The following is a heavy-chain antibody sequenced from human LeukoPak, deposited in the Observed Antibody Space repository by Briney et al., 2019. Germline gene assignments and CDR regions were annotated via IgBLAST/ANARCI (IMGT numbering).Heavy chain of an antibody. J-gene: IGHJ5*02. Sequence: PSETLSLTCTVSGGSISSYCWSWIRQPPGKGLEWIGYIYYSGSTNYNPSLKSRVTISVDTSKNQFFLKLSSVTAADTAVYYWAREGCSSTSCYGNWFDPWGQGTLVTVSS. V-gene: IGHV4-59*01. CDR3: AREGCSSTSCYGNWFDP. CDR2: IYYSGST. D-gene: IGHD2-2*01. CDR1: GGSISSYC.